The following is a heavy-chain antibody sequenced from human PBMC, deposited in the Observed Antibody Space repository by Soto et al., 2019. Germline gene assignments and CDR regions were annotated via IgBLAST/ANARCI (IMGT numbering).Heavy chain of an antibody. Sequence: QLQLQESGPGLVKPSETLSLTCTGSGGSISSSSYYWGWIRQPPGKGLEWIGSIYYSGSTYYNPSLKSPVTISVDTSKNQFSLKLSSVTAADTAVYYCARIIKTDYGDYADAFDIWGQGTMVTVSS. V-gene: IGHV4-39*01. J-gene: IGHJ3*02. CDR3: ARIIKTDYGDYADAFDI. CDR2: IYYSGST. CDR1: GGSISSSSYY. D-gene: IGHD4-17*01.